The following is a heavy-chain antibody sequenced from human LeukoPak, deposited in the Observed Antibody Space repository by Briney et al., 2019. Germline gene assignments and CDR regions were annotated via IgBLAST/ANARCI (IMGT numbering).Heavy chain of an antibody. D-gene: IGHD6-19*01. CDR1: GFTFSNAW. V-gene: IGHV3-15*01. Sequence: PGGSLRLSCAASGFTFSNAWMSWVRQAPGKGLEWVGRIKSKTDGGTTDYAAPVKGRFTISRDDSKNTLYLQMNSLKTEDTAVYYCTTDPQWLYGSFAFDIWGQGTMVTVSS. CDR3: TTDPQWLYGSFAFDI. CDR2: IKSKTDGGTT. J-gene: IGHJ3*02.